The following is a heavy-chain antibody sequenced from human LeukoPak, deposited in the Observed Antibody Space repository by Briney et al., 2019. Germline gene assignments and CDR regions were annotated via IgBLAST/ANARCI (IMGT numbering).Heavy chain of an antibody. J-gene: IGHJ4*02. CDR2: ITSRSTT. V-gene: IGHV3-48*02. CDR1: GFAFSTYG. Sequence: GGSLRLSCAASGFAFSTYGMNWVRQAPGKGLEWISYITSRSTTYYADSVRGRFTISRDNAKNSLYLEMNGLRDDDTAVYYCARRISGSYLDYWGKGTLVTVSS. CDR3: ARRISGSYLDY. D-gene: IGHD3-10*01.